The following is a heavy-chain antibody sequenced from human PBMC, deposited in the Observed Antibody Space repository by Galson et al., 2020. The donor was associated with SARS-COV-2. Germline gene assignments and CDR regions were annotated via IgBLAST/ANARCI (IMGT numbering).Heavy chain of an antibody. V-gene: IGHV1-2*02. CDR1: GYRFTDFY. Sequence: ASVKVSCKASGYRFTDFYIHWVRQAPGQGLEWMGWVNPISGGTNYAQKFQARVTMTRDTSITTAYMDLSRLTSDDTAVYYCGRVPLFYYGSGSYSDYWGQGTLVTVSS. J-gene: IGHJ4*02. D-gene: IGHD3-10*01. CDR2: VNPISGGT. CDR3: GRVPLFYYGSGSYSDY.